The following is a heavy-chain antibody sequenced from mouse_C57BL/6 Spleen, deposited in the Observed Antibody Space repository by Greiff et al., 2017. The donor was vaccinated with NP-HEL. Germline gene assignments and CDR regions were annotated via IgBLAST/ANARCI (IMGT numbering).Heavy chain of an antibody. Sequence: VQLQQPGAELVKPGASVKISCKASGYSFTGYYMNWVKQSPEKSLEWIGEINPSTGGTTYNQKFKAKATLTVDKSSSTAYMQLKSLTSEDSAVYYCARRDDGYYWYFDVWGTGTTVTVSS. D-gene: IGHD2-3*01. CDR1: GYSFTGYY. CDR3: ARRDDGYYWYFDV. CDR2: INPSTGGT. V-gene: IGHV1-42*01. J-gene: IGHJ1*03.